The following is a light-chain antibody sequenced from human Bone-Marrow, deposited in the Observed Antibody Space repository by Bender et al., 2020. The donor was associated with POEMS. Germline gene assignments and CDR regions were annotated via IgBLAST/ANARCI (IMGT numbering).Light chain of an antibody. CDR3: SSFTGINNPVV. V-gene: IGLV2-14*02. Sequence: QSALTQPASVSGSPGQSITISCTGTNSDVVTYNVVSWYQQHPGKAPNLILYEDSKRPSGVPDRFSGSKSGSTASLTVSGLQAEDEADYYCSSFTGINNPVVFGGGTKLTVL. CDR2: EDS. J-gene: IGLJ2*01. CDR1: NSDVVTYNV.